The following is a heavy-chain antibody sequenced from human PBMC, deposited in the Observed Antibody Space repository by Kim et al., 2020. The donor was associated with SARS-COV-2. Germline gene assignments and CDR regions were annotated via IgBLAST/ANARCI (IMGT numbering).Heavy chain of an antibody. CDR2: INAGNGNT. V-gene: IGHV1-3*01. CDR3: AGGFGLKYNWFDP. CDR1: GYTFTSYA. Sequence: ASVKVSCKASGYTFTSYAMHWVRQAPGQRLEWMGWINAGNGNTKYSQKFQGRVTITRDTSASTAYMELSSLRSEDTAVYYCAGGFGLKYNWFDPWGQGTLVTVSS. J-gene: IGHJ5*02. D-gene: IGHD3-10*01.